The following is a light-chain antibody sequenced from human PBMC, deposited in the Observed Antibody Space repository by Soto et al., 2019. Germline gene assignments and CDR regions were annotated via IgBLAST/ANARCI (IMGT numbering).Light chain of an antibody. CDR2: DAT. Sequence: DIQMTQSPSSLSASVGDRVTITCRASQGISNYLAWYQQKVGKAPQLLIYDATTLQSGVPSRFSGSRSGTDFTLTIASLQPEDVATYYCQKYNSDPLTFGGGTKVEIK. CDR1: QGISNY. J-gene: IGKJ4*01. V-gene: IGKV1-27*01. CDR3: QKYNSDPLT.